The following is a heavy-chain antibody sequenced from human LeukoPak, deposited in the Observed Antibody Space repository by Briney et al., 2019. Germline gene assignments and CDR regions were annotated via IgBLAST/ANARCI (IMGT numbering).Heavy chain of an antibody. J-gene: IGHJ6*03. Sequence: GESLKISCKGSGYSFTSYWIGWVRQMPGKGLEWMGIIYPGDSDTRYSPSFQGQVTISADKSISTAYLQWSSLKASDTAMYYCARQRADSLCSSTSCYSYYMDVWGKGTTVTVSS. CDR3: ARQRADSLCSSTSCYSYYMDV. D-gene: IGHD2-2*01. V-gene: IGHV5-51*01. CDR2: IYPGDSDT. CDR1: GYSFTSYW.